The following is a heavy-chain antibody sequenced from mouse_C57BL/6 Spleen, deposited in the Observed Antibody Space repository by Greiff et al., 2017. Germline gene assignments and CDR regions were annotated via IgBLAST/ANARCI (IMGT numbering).Heavy chain of an antibody. Sequence: VKLQESGAELVRPGTSVKMSCKASGYTFTNYWIGWAKQRPGHGLEWIGDIYPGGGYTNYNEKFKGKATLTADKSSSTAYMQFSSLTSEDSAIYYCARYRDGYYYFDYWGQGTTLTVSS. CDR1: GYTFTNYW. CDR3: ARYRDGYYYFDY. V-gene: IGHV1-63*01. D-gene: IGHD2-3*01. CDR2: IYPGGGYT. J-gene: IGHJ2*01.